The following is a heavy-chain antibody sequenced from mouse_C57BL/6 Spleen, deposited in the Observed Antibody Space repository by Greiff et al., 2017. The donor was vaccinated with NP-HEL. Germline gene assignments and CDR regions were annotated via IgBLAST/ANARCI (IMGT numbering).Heavy chain of an antibody. V-gene: IGHV5-17*01. CDR2: ISSGSSTI. CDR1: GFTFSDYG. CDR3: ANHDYERMDY. J-gene: IGHJ4*01. Sequence: EVKLQESGGGLVKPGGSLKLSCAASGFTFSDYGMHWVRQAPEKGLEWVAYISSGSSTIYYADTVKGRFTISRDNAKNTLFLQMTSLRSEDTAMYYCANHDYERMDYGGQGTSVTVSS. D-gene: IGHD2-4*01.